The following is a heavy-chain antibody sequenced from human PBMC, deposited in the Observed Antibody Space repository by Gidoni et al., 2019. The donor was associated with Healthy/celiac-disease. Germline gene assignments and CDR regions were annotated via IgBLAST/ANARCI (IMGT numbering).Heavy chain of an antibody. CDR2: SSWNSGSI. V-gene: IGHV3-9*01. J-gene: IGHJ6*02. D-gene: IGHD1-26*01. Sequence: EVQLVESGGGLVQPGRSRRLSCTASGFTFDDYAMHWVRQAPGKGLEWGSGSSWNSGSIGYADSVKGRFTISRDYAKNSLYLQMNSLRAEDTALYYCAKDILSGKYYYYGMDVWGQGTTVTVSS. CDR3: AKDILSGKYYYYGMDV. CDR1: GFTFDDYA.